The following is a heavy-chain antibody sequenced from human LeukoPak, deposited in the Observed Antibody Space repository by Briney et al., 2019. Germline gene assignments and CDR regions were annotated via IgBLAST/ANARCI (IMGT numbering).Heavy chain of an antibody. CDR3: VREDLGIEY. Sequence: GGSLRLSCVGSGTIVSTNYMHWVRQAPGKGLESVSILYMNDNTYYAESVKGRFTISRDRSRNTLYLQMSSLRAEDTALYYCVREDLGIEYWGQGTLVTVSP. V-gene: IGHV3-53*01. J-gene: IGHJ4*02. CDR1: GTIVSTNY. D-gene: IGHD3/OR15-3a*01. CDR2: LYMNDNT.